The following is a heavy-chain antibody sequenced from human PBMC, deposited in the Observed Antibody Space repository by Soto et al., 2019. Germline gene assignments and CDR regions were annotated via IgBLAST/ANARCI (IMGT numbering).Heavy chain of an antibody. V-gene: IGHV1-69*12. J-gene: IGHJ6*02. Sequence: QVQLVQSGAEVKKPGSSVKVSCKASGGTFSSYAISWVRQAPGQGLEWMGGIIPIFGTANYAQKFQGRVTINADESTITAYMELSSLRSEDTAVYYCASQMCVTGTYEPYYGMDVWGQGPTVTVSS. CDR3: ASQMCVTGTYEPYYGMDV. D-gene: IGHD1-7*01. CDR2: IIPIFGTA. CDR1: GGTFSSYA.